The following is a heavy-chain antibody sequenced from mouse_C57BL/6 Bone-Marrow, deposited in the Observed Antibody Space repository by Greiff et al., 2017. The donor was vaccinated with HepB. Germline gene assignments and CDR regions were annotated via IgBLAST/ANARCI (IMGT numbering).Heavy chain of an antibody. CDR1: GFSLTSYG. CDR2: IWSSGST. D-gene: IGHD3-3*01. J-gene: IGHJ2*01. V-gene: IGHV2-2*01. Sequence: QVQLQQSGPGLVQPSQSLSITCTVSGFSLTSYGVHWVRQSPGKGLEWLGVIWSSGSTDYNAAFISRLSISKDNSKSQVFFKMNSLQADDTAIYYCARTGTGDYFDYWGQGTTLTVSS. CDR3: ARTGTGDYFDY.